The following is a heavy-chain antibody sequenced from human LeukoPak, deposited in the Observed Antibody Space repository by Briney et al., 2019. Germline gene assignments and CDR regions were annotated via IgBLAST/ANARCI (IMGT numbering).Heavy chain of an antibody. CDR3: ARERRYYFDY. V-gene: IGHV3-20*04. CDR1: GFTFDDYG. J-gene: IGHJ4*02. CDR2: NNCNGGST. Sequence: GGPLRLPCAPSGFTFDDYGMISPPQAPGKGLEWVPGNNCNGGSTGYADSVKGRFTISIDNANSFLYLLMNSPKAEDTAIYYCARERRYYFDYWDQGTLVTVST.